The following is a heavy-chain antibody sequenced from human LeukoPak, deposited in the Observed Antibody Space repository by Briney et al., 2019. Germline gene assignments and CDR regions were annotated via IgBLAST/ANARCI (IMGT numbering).Heavy chain of an antibody. CDR1: GGTFSSYA. J-gene: IGHJ4*02. CDR3: ARSIGGYSYGNFDY. D-gene: IGHD5-18*01. Sequence: APVKVSCKASGGTFSSYASSWVRQAPGQGLEWMGGIIPIFGTTDYAQKFQGRVTITTDESTSTAYMELSSLRSEDTAVYYCARSIGGYSYGNFDYWGQGTLVTVSS. CDR2: IIPIFGTT. V-gene: IGHV1-69*05.